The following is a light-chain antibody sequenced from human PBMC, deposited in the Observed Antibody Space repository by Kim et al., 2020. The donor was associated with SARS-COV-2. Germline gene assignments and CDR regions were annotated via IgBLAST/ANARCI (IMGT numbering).Light chain of an antibody. CDR2: KAS. CDR3: QQYNSYWT. J-gene: IGKJ1*01. V-gene: IGKV1-5*03. CDR1: QSISSW. Sequence: SASVGDRVTITGRASQSISSWLAWYQPKPGKAPKRLIYKASSLESGVPSRFSGSGSGTEFTLSISSLQPDDFATYYCQQYNSYWTFGQGPKVDI.